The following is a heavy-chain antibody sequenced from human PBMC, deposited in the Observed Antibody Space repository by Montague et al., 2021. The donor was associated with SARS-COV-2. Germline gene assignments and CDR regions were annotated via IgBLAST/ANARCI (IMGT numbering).Heavy chain of an antibody. Sequence: SETLSLTCTVSGGSISSSGYYWGWIRQPPGKGLEWIGSIYYSGYTYYSPSLQSRVTISVDTSKNQFSLRLNSMTAADTAVYYCARLPPYRFNSNGHYYNAVDIWGQGTMVTVSS. CDR1: GGSISSSGYY. D-gene: IGHD3-22*01. CDR2: IYYSGYT. V-gene: IGHV4-39*01. CDR3: ARLPPYRFNSNGHYYNAVDI. J-gene: IGHJ3*02.